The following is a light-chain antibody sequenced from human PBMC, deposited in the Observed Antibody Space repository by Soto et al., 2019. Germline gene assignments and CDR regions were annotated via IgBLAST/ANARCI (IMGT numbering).Light chain of an antibody. V-gene: IGLV2-11*01. J-gene: IGLJ2*01. CDR2: DVT. CDR3: CSYAGSFVV. Sequence: QSVLTQPRSVSGSPGQSVTISCTGTSSDVGGYNYVSWYQHYPGKAPKLMIYDVTKRPSGVPDRFSGSKSGNTASLTISGLQTEDESDYYCCSYAGSFVVFGGGTKVTVL. CDR1: SSDVGGYNY.